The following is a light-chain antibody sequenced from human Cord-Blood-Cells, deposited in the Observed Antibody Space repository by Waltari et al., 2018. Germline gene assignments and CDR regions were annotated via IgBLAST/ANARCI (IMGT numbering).Light chain of an antibody. CDR3: QQHNSYST. Sequence: DIQMTQSPSTLYASVGDRVTITCRASQSNSSWWAWYQQKPWKAPKFLIYKASSLESGGPSMFSGSGYGTEFDLTISSLQPDDFATYYCQQHNSYSTFGQGTKVEIK. CDR1: QSNSSW. J-gene: IGKJ1*01. CDR2: KAS. V-gene: IGKV1-5*03.